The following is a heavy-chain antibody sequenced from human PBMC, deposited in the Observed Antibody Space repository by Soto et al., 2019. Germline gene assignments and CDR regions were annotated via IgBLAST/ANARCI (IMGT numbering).Heavy chain of an antibody. CDR1: GFTFSSYA. J-gene: IGHJ4*02. Sequence: XESLSLSCAASGFTFSSYAMSWVRQAPGMGLQWVSAISGSVGSTFYADSVKGRFTISRDNSKNTLFLQMNSLGAEDTAVYYCAKWDYYDSSGYYYFDYWGQGTLVTVSS. CDR2: ISGSVGST. D-gene: IGHD3-22*01. CDR3: AKWDYYDSSGYYYFDY. V-gene: IGHV3-23*01.